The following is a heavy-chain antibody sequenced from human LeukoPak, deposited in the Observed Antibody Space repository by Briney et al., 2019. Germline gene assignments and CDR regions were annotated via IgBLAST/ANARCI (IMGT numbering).Heavy chain of an antibody. Sequence: SETLSLTCAVYGGSFSGYYWSWIRQPPGKGLEWIGEISHSGTTHYTPSLKTRVTISLDTSKNQFSLKLTSVTAADTAVYYCARGGIAAAADYWGQGTLVTVSS. CDR2: ISHSGTT. CDR1: GGSFSGYY. V-gene: IGHV4-34*01. J-gene: IGHJ4*02. CDR3: ARGGIAAAADY. D-gene: IGHD6-13*01.